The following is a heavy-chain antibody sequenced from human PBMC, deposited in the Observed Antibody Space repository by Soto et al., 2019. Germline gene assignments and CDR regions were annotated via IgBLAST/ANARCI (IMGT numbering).Heavy chain of an antibody. CDR2: INSDGSST. CDR3: ARRVPFGDYAY. V-gene: IGHV3-74*01. D-gene: IGHD4-17*01. J-gene: IGHJ4*02. CDR1: GFTFSSYW. Sequence: PGGCLRLSCAASGFTFSSYWMHWVRQAPGKGLVWVSRINSDGSSTSYADSVRGRFTISRDNAKNTLYLQMNSLRAEDTAVYYCARRVPFGDYAYWGQGTLVTVSS.